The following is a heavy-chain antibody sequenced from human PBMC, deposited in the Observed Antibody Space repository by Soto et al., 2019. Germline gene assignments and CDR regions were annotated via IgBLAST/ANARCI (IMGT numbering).Heavy chain of an antibody. V-gene: IGHV3-9*01. Sequence: PGGSLRLSCAASGFTFDGYAMHWVRQAPGKGLEWVSGINWNSGNIGYADSVKGRFTISRDTAKKSLYLQMNSLRAEDTASYYCAKGTGATYHYYGMDVWGQGTTATVSS. J-gene: IGHJ6*02. D-gene: IGHD1-26*01. CDR2: INWNSGNI. CDR3: AKGTGATYHYYGMDV. CDR1: GFTFDGYA.